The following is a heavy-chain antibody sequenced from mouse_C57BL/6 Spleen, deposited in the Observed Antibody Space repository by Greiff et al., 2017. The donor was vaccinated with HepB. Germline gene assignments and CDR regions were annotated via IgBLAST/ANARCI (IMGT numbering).Heavy chain of an antibody. V-gene: IGHV1-81*01. CDR2: IYPRSGNT. CDR1: GYTFTSYG. CDR3: AWGFMDC. D-gene: IGHD1-2*01. J-gene: IGHJ2*01. Sequence: LLESGAELARPGASVKLSCKASGYTFTSYGISWVKQRTGQGLEWIGEIYPRSGNTYYNEKFKGKATLTADKSSSTAYMELRSLTSEDSAVYFCAWGFMDCWGQGTTLTVSS.